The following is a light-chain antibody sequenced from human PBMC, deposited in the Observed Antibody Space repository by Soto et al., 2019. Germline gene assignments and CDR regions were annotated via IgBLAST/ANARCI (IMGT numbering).Light chain of an antibody. Sequence: EIVLTQSPGTLSLSPGERATLSCRASQSVSSSYLAWYQQKPGQAPRLLIYGASSRATGIPDRFSGSGSGTDFTLTIRRLEPEDLAVYYCQQYGSSPRTFGQGTKVEIK. CDR1: QSVSSSY. CDR3: QQYGSSPRT. V-gene: IGKV3-20*01. CDR2: GAS. J-gene: IGKJ1*01.